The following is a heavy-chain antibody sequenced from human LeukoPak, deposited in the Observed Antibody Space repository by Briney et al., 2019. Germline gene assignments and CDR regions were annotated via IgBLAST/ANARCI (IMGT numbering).Heavy chain of an antibody. CDR1: GFTFSSYS. CDR3: ARTGYSSSPGFDY. CDR2: ISSSSSTI. D-gene: IGHD6-6*01. Sequence: GGSLRLSCAASGFTFSSYSMNWVRQAPGKGLEWVSYISSSSSTIYCADSVKGRFTISRDNAKNSLYLQMNSLRAEDTAVYYCARTGYSSSPGFDYWGQGTLVTVSS. V-gene: IGHV3-48*01. J-gene: IGHJ4*02.